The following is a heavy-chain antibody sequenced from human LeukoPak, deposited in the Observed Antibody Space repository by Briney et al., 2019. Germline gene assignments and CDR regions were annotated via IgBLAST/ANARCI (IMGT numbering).Heavy chain of an antibody. V-gene: IGHV3-11*04. CDR2: ISSSGSTI. D-gene: IGHD3-10*02. J-gene: IGHJ6*04. CDR1: GFIFSDYY. CDR3: AELGITMIGGV. Sequence: GGSLRLSCAASGFIFSDYYMNWVRQAPGKGLEWVSYISSSGSTIYYADSVKGRFTISRDNAKNSLYLQMNSLRAEDTAVYYCAELGITMIGGVWGKGTTVTISS.